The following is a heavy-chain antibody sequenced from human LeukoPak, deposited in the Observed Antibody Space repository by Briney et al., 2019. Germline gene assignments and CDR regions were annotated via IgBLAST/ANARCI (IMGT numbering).Heavy chain of an antibody. CDR2: ISDSGGST. Sequence: GGSLRLSCAASGFTFNSYAMSWVRQAPGKGLEWVSTISDSGGSTYYADSVKGRFTNFRDNSKNTLYLQMNSLRAEDTAVYYCAPSAFDYWGQGTLVTVSS. CDR1: GFTFNSYA. J-gene: IGHJ4*02. CDR3: APSAFDY. V-gene: IGHV3-23*01.